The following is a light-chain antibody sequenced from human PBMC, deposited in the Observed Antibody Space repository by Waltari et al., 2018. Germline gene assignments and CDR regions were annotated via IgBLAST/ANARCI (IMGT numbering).Light chain of an antibody. Sequence: EIVLTQSPGTLSLSPGERATLSCRASQTVRTTYLAWYQQKPCQAPTLLIYGASSRDTGIPDRFSGSGSGTDFSLTISSLEPEDFAVYYCQQYDISPLTFGGGTKVEIK. CDR1: QTVRTTY. J-gene: IGKJ4*01. CDR2: GAS. V-gene: IGKV3-20*01. CDR3: QQYDISPLT.